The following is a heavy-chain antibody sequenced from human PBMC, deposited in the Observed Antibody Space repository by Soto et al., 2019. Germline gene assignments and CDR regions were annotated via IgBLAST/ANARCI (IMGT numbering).Heavy chain of an antibody. CDR3: ASLTDDFWSGYDAYYYYYMDV. V-gene: IGHV1-69*02. CDR2: IIPILGIA. J-gene: IGHJ6*03. CDR1: GGTFSSYT. Sequence: QVQLVQSGAEVKKPGSSVKVSCKASGGTFSSYTISWVRQAPGQGLEWMGRIIPILGIANYAQKFQGRVTSTADKSTSTAYMELSRLRSEDTAVYYCASLTDDFWSGYDAYYYYYMDVWGKGTTVTVSS. D-gene: IGHD3-3*01.